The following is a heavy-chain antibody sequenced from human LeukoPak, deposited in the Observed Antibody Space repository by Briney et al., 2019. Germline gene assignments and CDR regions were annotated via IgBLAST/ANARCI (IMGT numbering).Heavy chain of an antibody. CDR2: INSDGSST. CDR3: ARQVVTLPSDAFDI. J-gene: IGHJ3*02. CDR1: GFTFSSYW. D-gene: IGHD2-21*02. V-gene: IGHV3-74*01. Sequence: GGSLRLSCAASGFTFSSYWMHWVRQAPGKGLVWVSRINSDGSSTSYVDSVKGRFTISRDNAKNTLYLQMNSLRAEDTAVYYCARQVVTLPSDAFDIWGQGTMVTVSS.